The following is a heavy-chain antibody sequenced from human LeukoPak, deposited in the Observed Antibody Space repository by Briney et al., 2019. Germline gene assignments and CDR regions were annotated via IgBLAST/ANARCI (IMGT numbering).Heavy chain of an antibody. CDR3: ARGIAVAGTKSNRFDAFDI. J-gene: IGHJ3*02. CDR1: GFTFSDYY. CDR2: ISSSGSTI. V-gene: IGHV3-11*01. Sequence: GGSLRLSCAGSGFTFSDYYMSWIRQAPGKGLEWVSYISSSGSTIYYADSVKGRFTISRDNAKNSLYLQMNSLRAEDTAVYYCARGIAVAGTKSNRFDAFDIWGQGTMVTVSS. D-gene: IGHD6-19*01.